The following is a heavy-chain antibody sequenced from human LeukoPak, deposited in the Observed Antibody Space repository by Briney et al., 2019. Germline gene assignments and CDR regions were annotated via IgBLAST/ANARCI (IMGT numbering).Heavy chain of an antibody. CDR3: ARQGYSYGYSGAFDI. V-gene: IGHV5-51*01. J-gene: IGHJ3*02. D-gene: IGHD5-18*01. CDR1: GYSFTSYW. Sequence: GESLKISCKGSGYSFTSYWIGWVRQMPGKGLEWMGIIYPGDSDTRYSPSFQGQVTISADKSISTAYLQWSSLKASDTAMYYCARQGYSYGYSGAFDIWGQGTMATVSS. CDR2: IYPGDSDT.